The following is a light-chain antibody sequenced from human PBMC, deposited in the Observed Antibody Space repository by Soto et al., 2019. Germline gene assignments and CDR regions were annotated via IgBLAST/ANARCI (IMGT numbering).Light chain of an antibody. CDR1: QSVSSSY. Sequence: VVLTQSSGTLSLSPGERATLSCRASQSVSSSYLAWYQHKVGQAPRLLIYDASSRATGIPARFSGSQSGTEFTLTISSLQSEDFAVYYCQQYDNWPKTFGHGTKVDI. V-gene: IGKV3-20*01. CDR3: QQYDNWPKT. CDR2: DAS. J-gene: IGKJ1*01.